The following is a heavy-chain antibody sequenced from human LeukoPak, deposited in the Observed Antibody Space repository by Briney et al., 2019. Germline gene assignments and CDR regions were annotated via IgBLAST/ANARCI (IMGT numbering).Heavy chain of an antibody. CDR2: ISGSGGST. CDR3: AKEKAHYGDYVLFAGYFDY. CDR1: GFTFSSYA. J-gene: IGHJ4*02. Sequence: GGSLRLSCAASGFTFSSYAMSWVRQAPGKELEWVSAISGSGGSTYYADSVKGRFTISRDNSKNTLYLQMNSLRAEDTAVYYCAKEKAHYGDYVLFAGYFDYWGQGTLVTVSS. V-gene: IGHV3-23*01. D-gene: IGHD4-17*01.